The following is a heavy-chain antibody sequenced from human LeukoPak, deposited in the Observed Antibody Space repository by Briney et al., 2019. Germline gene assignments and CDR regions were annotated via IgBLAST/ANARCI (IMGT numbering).Heavy chain of an antibody. CDR3: ARITYYYGSGSYYREGATDY. D-gene: IGHD3-10*01. CDR1: GYTFTGYY. CDR2: INPNSGGT. Sequence: ASVKVSCKASGYTFTGYYMHWVRQAPGQGLEWMGWINPNSGGTNYAQKFQGRVTMTRDTSISTAYMELSGLRSDDTAVYYCARITYYYGSGSYYREGATDYWGQGTLVTVSS. V-gene: IGHV1-2*02. J-gene: IGHJ4*02.